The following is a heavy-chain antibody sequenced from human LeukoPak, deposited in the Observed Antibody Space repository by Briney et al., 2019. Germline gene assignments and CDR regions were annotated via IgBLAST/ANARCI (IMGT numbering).Heavy chain of an antibody. V-gene: IGHV4-59*01. D-gene: IGHD3-3*01. Sequence: KPSETLSFTCTVSGGSISSYYLSWIRQPPGKGLEWIGYIYYSGSTNYNPSLKSRVTISVDTSKNQFSLKLSSVTAADTAVYYCARGYYDFWSGYYYYYGMDVWGQGTTVTVSS. CDR3: ARGYYDFWSGYYYYYGMDV. CDR1: GGSISSYY. J-gene: IGHJ6*02. CDR2: IYYSGST.